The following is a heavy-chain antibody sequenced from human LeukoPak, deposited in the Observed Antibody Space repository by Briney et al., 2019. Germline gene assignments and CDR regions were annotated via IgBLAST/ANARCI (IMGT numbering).Heavy chain of an antibody. CDR1: GFTLSSFT. V-gene: IGHV3-30-3*01. J-gene: IGHJ4*02. CDR2: ISYDESRK. CDR3: ARAYDSSWHNFDY. D-gene: IGHD6-13*01. Sequence: GGSLRLSCAASGFTLSSFTMHWVRHNPGKGLEWVAVISYDESRKWYADSVKGRFTISRDISKNTLYLEMDSLRYEDTAVYYCARAYDSSWHNFDYWGQGSLVTVSS.